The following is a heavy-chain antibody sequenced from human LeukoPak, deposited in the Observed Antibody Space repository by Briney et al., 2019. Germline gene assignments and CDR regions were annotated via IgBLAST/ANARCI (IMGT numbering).Heavy chain of an antibody. CDR3: ARGVEYSSGWYFPFEY. Sequence: GASVKVSCKASGGTYTSYAISWVRQAPGQGLEWMGGIIPIFGTLNYAQKFQGRVTITADESTSTVYMELSSLRSDDTAFYCARGVEYSSGWYFPFEYWGQGTLVTVSS. CDR1: GGTYTSYA. D-gene: IGHD6-19*01. J-gene: IGHJ4*02. V-gene: IGHV1-69*13. CDR2: IIPIFGTL.